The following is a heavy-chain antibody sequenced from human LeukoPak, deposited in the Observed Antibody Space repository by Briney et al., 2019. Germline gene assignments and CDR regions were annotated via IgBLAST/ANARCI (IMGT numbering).Heavy chain of an antibody. CDR1: GFTFSGFS. CDR2: IKQDGSER. D-gene: IGHD6-13*01. Sequence: GGSLRLSCAASGFTFSGFSMSWVRQSPTKGLEWVANIKQDGSERYYVDSVKGRFTISRDNAKNSLSLQMNNLRVEDTAVYYCANIQTGYSSSWYNIWGQGTLVTVSS. J-gene: IGHJ4*02. V-gene: IGHV3-7*01. CDR3: ANIQTGYSSSWYNI.